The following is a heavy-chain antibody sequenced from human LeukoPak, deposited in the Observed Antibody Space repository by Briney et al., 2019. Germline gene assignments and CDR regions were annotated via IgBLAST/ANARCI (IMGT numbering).Heavy chain of an antibody. CDR3: ATIQLWSNPAGDY. D-gene: IGHD5-18*01. V-gene: IGHV4-39*01. J-gene: IGHJ4*02. Sequence: SESLSLICTVSGGSISSSSYYWGWIRQPPGKGLEWIGSIYYSGSTHYNPSLKSRVTISVDTSKNQFSLKLSSVTAADTAVYYCATIQLWSNPAGDYWGQGTLVTVSS. CDR2: IYYSGST. CDR1: GGSISSSSYY.